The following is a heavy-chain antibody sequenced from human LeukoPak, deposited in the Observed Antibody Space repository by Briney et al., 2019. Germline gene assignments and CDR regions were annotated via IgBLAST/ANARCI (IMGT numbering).Heavy chain of an antibody. CDR2: INPSGGST. Sequence: VSVKVSCKASGYTFTSYYMHWVRQAPGQGLEWMGIINPSGGSTSYAQKFQGRVTMTRDTSTSTVYMELSSLRSEDTAVYYCARCVLLWFGESPLDYWGQGTLVTVSS. D-gene: IGHD3-10*01. CDR1: GYTFTSYY. V-gene: IGHV1-46*01. CDR3: ARCVLLWFGESPLDY. J-gene: IGHJ4*02.